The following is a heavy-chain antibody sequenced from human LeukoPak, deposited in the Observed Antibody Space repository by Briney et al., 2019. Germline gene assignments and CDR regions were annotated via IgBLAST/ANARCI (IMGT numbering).Heavy chain of an antibody. Sequence: GGSLRLSCAASGFSFSNYGMSWVRQAPGKGLEWVSAISGGGADTYYADSVKGRFTISRDNSKNTLYVQMNSLRADDTAVYYCAKAPRGPIAVAGTADYWGQGTLVTVSS. J-gene: IGHJ4*02. CDR2: ISGGGADT. CDR1: GFSFSNYG. D-gene: IGHD6-19*01. CDR3: AKAPRGPIAVAGTADY. V-gene: IGHV3-23*01.